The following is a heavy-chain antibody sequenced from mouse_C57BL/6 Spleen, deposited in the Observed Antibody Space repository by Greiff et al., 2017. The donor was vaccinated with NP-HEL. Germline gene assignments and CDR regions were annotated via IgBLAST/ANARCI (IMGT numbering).Heavy chain of an antibody. CDR1: GYAFSSSW. D-gene: IGHD3-1*01. Sequence: VKLMESGPELVKPGASVKISCKASGYAFSSSWMNWVKQRPGKGLEWIGRIYPGDGDTNYNGKFKGKATLTADKSSSTAYMQLSSLTSEDSAVYFCAREALYYFDYWGQGTTLTVSS. V-gene: IGHV1-82*01. J-gene: IGHJ2*01. CDR3: AREALYYFDY. CDR2: IYPGDGDT.